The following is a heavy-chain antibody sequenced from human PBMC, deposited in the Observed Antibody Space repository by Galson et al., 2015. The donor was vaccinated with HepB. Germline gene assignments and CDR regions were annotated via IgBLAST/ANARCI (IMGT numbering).Heavy chain of an antibody. CDR3: AKVALMVRGVISQHFDY. Sequence: SLRLSCAASGFTFSSYAMSWVRQAPGKGLEWVSAISGSGGSTYYADSVKGRSTISRDNSKSTLYLQMNSLRAEDTAVYYCAKVALMVRGVISQHFDYWGQGTLVTVSS. J-gene: IGHJ4*02. CDR2: ISGSGGST. V-gene: IGHV3-23*01. D-gene: IGHD3-10*01. CDR1: GFTFSSYA.